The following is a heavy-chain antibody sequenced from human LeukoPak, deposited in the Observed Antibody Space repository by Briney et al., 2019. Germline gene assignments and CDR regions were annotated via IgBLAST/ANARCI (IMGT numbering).Heavy chain of an antibody. J-gene: IGHJ4*02. CDR2: IYYSGST. V-gene: IGHV4-59*01. D-gene: IGHD3-22*01. CDR3: ARVTGYMIEDYFDY. CDR1: GCSISSYY. Sequence: SETLSLTCTVSGCSISSYYWGWIRQPPGKGLEWIGYIYYSGSTNYNPSLKSRVSISVDTSKNQFCLRLSSVTDADTAVYYCARVTGYMIEDYFDYWGQGTLVTVSS.